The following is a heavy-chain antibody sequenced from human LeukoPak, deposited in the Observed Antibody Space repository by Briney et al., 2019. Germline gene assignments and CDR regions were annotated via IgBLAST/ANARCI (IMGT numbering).Heavy chain of an antibody. CDR2: IYYSGST. V-gene: IGHV4-39*01. J-gene: IGHJ4*02. CDR3: ARRIRGRHVDY. D-gene: IGHD1-26*01. Sequence: SETLSLTCTVSGGSISSCSYYWGWIRQPPGKGLEWIGSIYYSGSTYYNPSLKSRVTISVDTSKNQFSLKLSSVTAADTAVYYCARRIRGRHVDYWGQGTLVTVSS. CDR1: GGSISSCSYY.